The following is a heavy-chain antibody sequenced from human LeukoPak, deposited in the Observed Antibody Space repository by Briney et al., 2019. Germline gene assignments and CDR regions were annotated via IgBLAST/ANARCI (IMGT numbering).Heavy chain of an antibody. Sequence: GGSLRLSCAASRFTFSNYNMNWVRQAPGKGLERVAVISYDGSNKYYADSVKGRFTISRDNSKNTLYLQMNSLRGEDTAVYYCAKDRSSSAGLYFDYWGQGTLVTVSS. CDR1: RFTFSNYN. V-gene: IGHV3-30*18. CDR3: AKDRSSSAGLYFDY. D-gene: IGHD6-6*01. J-gene: IGHJ4*02. CDR2: ISYDGSNK.